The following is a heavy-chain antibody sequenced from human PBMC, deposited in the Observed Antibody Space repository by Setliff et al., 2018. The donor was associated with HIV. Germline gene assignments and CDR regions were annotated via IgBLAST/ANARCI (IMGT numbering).Heavy chain of an antibody. CDR1: GYTFNSYA. J-gene: IGHJ4*02. CDR2: TIPIAARP. CDR3: ARGYYNSGNYFEY. Sequence: SVKVSCKASGYTFNSYAINWVRQAPGHGLEWMGGTIPIAARPTYSQSFQGRVTLTRDTSASTVYLDLSSLRSEDTAIYYCARGYYNSGNYFEYWGQGTLVTVSS. V-gene: IGHV1-69*10. D-gene: IGHD3-10*01.